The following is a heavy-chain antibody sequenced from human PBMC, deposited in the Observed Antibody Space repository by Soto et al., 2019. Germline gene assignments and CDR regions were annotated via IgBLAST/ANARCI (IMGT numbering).Heavy chain of an antibody. CDR1: GYTFTSYY. CDR3: ARDLYDIVVVPAAMVAFGAFDI. Sequence: GASVKVSCKASGYTFTSYYMHWVRQAPGQGLEWMGIINPSGGSTSYAQKFQGRVTMTRDTSTSTVYMELSSLRSEDTAVYYCARDLYDIVVVPAAMVAFGAFDIWG. V-gene: IGHV1-46*01. D-gene: IGHD2-2*01. CDR2: INPSGGST. J-gene: IGHJ3*02.